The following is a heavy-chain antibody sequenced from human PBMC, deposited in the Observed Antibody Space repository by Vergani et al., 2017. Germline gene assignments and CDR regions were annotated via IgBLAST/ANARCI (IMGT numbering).Heavy chain of an antibody. CDR3: ATKSCSTPAVQMGYFRD. D-gene: IGHD2-2*01. CDR2: ISYDGKQK. V-gene: IGHV3-30*03. J-gene: IGHJ1*01. CDR1: GFTSSYYG. Sequence: QVHLVESGGGVVQPGRSLRLSCVVSGFTSSYYGMHWVRQAPGKGLEWVAVISYDGKQKYYADSVKDRFTISRDNSKNTLYLQMHSLRTEDTAVDYCATKSCSTPAVQMGYFRDWGQGTMVTVSS.